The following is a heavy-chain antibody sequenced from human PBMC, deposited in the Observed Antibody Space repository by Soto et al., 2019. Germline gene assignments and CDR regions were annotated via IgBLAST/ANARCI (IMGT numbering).Heavy chain of an antibody. J-gene: IGHJ4*02. CDR2: ISYDGSNK. CDR1: GFTFSSYA. V-gene: IGHV3-30-3*01. D-gene: IGHD5-12*01. Sequence: PGGSLRLSCAASGFTFSSYAMHWVRQAPGKGLEWVAVISYDGSNKYYADSVKGRFTISRDNSKNTLYLQMNSLRAEDTAVYYCARVQKEYSGYDPYFDYWGQGTLVTVSS. CDR3: ARVQKEYSGYDPYFDY.